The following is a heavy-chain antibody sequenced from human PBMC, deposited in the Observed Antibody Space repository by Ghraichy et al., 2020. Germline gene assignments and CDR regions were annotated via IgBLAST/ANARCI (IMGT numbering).Heavy chain of an antibody. CDR1: GYTFTSYG. CDR3: ARDWSGGYGSEDAFDI. D-gene: IGHD5-12*01. CDR2: ISAYNGNT. V-gene: IGHV1-18*04. Sequence: APVKVSCKASGYTFTSYGISWVRQAPGQGLEWMGWISAYNGNTNYAQKLQGRVTMTTDTSTSTAYMELRSLRSDDTAVYYCARDWSGGYGSEDAFDIWGQGTMVTVSS. J-gene: IGHJ3*02.